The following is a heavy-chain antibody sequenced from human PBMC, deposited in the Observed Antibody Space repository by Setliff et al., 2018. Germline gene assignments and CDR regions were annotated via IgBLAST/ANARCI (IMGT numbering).Heavy chain of an antibody. D-gene: IGHD3-16*02. CDR2: IDYGGTI. CDR3: ARSGDYIWGSYRPYYFDH. Sequence: SETLSLTCIVSGGSISSSSYYWGWIRQPPGKGLEWIGSIDYGGTIYYNPSLKSRVTLSVDTSKNQVSLKLSSVTAADTAVYYCARSGDYIWGSYRPYYFDHWGQGTLVTVSS. CDR1: GGSISSSSYY. J-gene: IGHJ4*02. V-gene: IGHV4-39*07.